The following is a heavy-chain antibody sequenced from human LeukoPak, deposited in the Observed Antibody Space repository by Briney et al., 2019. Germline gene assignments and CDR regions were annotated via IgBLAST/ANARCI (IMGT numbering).Heavy chain of an antibody. J-gene: IGHJ6*02. CDR3: ASASPYYYGIDV. Sequence: GGSLRLSCAASGFTFSSSWMSWVRQAPGKGLKWVANIKQDGSEKYYVDSVKGRFTISGDNAKNSLYLQMNSLRAEDTAVYHCASASPYYYGIDVWGQGTTVTVSS. CDR1: GFTFSSSW. V-gene: IGHV3-7*01. CDR2: IKQDGSEK.